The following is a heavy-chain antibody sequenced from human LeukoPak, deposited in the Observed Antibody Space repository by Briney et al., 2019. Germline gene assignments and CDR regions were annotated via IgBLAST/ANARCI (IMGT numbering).Heavy chain of an antibody. CDR1: GFTFSSYA. CDR3: ARDIYGDYGGFLGY. D-gene: IGHD4-17*01. CDR2: ISYDGSNK. Sequence: PGGSLRLSRAASGFTFSSYAMHWVRQAPGKGLEWVAVISYDGSNKYYADSVKDRFTISRDNSKNTLYLQMNSLRAEDTAVYYCARDIYGDYGGFLGYWGQGTLVTVPS. V-gene: IGHV3-30*04. J-gene: IGHJ4*02.